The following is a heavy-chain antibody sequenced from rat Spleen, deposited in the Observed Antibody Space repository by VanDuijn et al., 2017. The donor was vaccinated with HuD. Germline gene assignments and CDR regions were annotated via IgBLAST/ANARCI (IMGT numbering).Heavy chain of an antibody. CDR2: MWSDGDT. CDR1: VFSLTSYH. Sequence: QVQLKESGPGLVQPSQTLSLTCTVSVFSLTSYHVHWVRQPPGKGLEWMGVMWSDGDTSYNSALKSRLSISRDTSKSQVFLKMSSLQTEDTATYYCARDDYGGYSEDVMDAWGQGASVTVSS. D-gene: IGHD1-11*01. V-gene: IGHV2-32*01. CDR3: ARDDYGGYSEDVMDA. J-gene: IGHJ4*01.